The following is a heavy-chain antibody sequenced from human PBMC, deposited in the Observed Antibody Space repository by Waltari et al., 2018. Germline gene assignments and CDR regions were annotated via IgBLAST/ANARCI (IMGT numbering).Heavy chain of an antibody. Sequence: EVQLVQSGAEVKKPGESLKISCKGSGYSFTSYWIGWVRQMPGKGLEWMGVIEPGDWDTGYGPSFQGQVISSAEKSIRTAYLEWSSLKASDTAMYYCARTNVDTAMDYWGQGTLVTVSS. J-gene: IGHJ4*02. CDR2: IEPGDWDT. V-gene: IGHV5-51*01. CDR1: GYSFTSYW. CDR3: ARTNVDTAMDY. D-gene: IGHD5-18*01.